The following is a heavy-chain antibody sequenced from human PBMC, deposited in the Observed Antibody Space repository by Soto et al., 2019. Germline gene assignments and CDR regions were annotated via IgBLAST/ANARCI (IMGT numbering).Heavy chain of an antibody. CDR1: GGSISSSNW. D-gene: IGHD3-10*01. V-gene: IGHV4-4*02. Sequence: QVQLQESGPGLVKPSGTLSLTCAVSGGSISSSNWWSWVRQPPGKGLEWIGELYHSGSTNYNPSLNSRVTISVDKSKNQFALKLSSVTAADTAVYYCARAPWFGELSPYYYGMDVWGQGTTVTVSS. CDR2: LYHSGST. J-gene: IGHJ6*02. CDR3: ARAPWFGELSPYYYGMDV.